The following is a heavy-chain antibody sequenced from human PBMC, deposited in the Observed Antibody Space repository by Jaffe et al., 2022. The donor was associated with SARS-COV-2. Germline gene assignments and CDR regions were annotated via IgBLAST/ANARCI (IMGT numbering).Heavy chain of an antibody. D-gene: IGHD3-10*01. CDR3: AREYHDSYYYGSGSSLDY. CDR1: GGSISSSRYY. V-gene: IGHV4-39*01. J-gene: IGHJ4*02. CDR2: VYYSGSA. Sequence: QVQLQESGPGLVKPSETLSLTCAVSGGSISSSRYYWGWIRQPPGKGLEWIASVYYSGSAYYNPSLRSRATISIDTSKNQFSLKLSSVTAADTAVYYCAREYHDSYYYGSGSSLDYWGQGTLVTVSS.